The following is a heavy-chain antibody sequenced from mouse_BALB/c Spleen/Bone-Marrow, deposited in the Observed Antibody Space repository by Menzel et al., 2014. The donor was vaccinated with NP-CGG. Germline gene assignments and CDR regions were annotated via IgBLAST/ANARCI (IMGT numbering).Heavy chain of an antibody. CDR2: ISYSGST. CDR3: ATQGYYGNSWFVY. J-gene: IGHJ3*01. D-gene: IGHD2-1*01. V-gene: IGHV3-8*02. Sequence: EVKLEESGPSLVKPSQTLPLICSVTGDSITSGYWNWIRKFPGNKLEYMGYISYSGSTYYNPSLKSRISITRDTSKNQYYLQLNSVTTEDTATYFCATQGYYGNSWFVYWGQGTLVSVSA. CDR1: GDSITSGY.